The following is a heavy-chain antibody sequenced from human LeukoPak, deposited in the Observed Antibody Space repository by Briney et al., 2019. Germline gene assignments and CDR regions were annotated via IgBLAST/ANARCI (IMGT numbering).Heavy chain of an antibody. Sequence: PSETLSLTCTVSGGSISSYYWSWIRQPPGKGLEWIGYIYYSGSTNYNPSLKSRVTISVDTSKNQFSLKLSSVTAADTAVYYCARNEEYSSSSGAFDIWGQGTMVTVSS. CDR2: IYYSGST. CDR1: GGSISSYY. J-gene: IGHJ3*02. V-gene: IGHV4-59*01. D-gene: IGHD6-6*01. CDR3: ARNEEYSSSSGAFDI.